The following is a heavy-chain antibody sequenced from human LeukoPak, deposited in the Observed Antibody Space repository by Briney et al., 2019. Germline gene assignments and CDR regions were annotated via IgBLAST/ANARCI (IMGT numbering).Heavy chain of an antibody. CDR3: ARNSGSGFFSDSSGYHYFDY. J-gene: IGHJ4*02. CDR2: ISGSGGST. D-gene: IGHD3-22*01. CDR1: GFTFSSYA. V-gene: IGHV3-23*01. Sequence: GGSLRLSCAASGFTFSSYAMTWVRQAPGKGLEWVSSISGSGGSTYYADSVKGRFTISRDNSKNTLYLQMDSLRAEDTAVYYCARNSGSGFFSDSSGYHYFDYWGQGTLVTVSS.